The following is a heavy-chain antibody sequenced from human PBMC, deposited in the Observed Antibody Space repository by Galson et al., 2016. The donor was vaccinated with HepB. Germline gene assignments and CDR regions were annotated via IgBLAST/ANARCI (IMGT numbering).Heavy chain of an antibody. D-gene: IGHD3-3*01. V-gene: IGHV3-30*18. CDR2: ISYDGSNK. CDR3: AKDSRSYYDFWSGYFVSE. Sequence: SLRLSCAASGFTFSSYGMHWVRQAPGKGLEWVAVISYDGSNKYYADSVKGRFTISRDNSKNTLYLQMNSLRAEDTAVYYCAKDSRSYYDFWSGYFVSEWSQGTRVTVSS. J-gene: IGHJ4*02. CDR1: GFTFSSYG.